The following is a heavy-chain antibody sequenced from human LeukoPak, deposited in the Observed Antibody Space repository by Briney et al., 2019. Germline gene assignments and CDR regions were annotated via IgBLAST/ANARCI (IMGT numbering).Heavy chain of an antibody. V-gene: IGHV4-39*01. J-gene: IGHJ4*02. CDR3: ARVRGSYRPYYFDY. D-gene: IGHD1-26*01. Sequence: SETLSLTCTAAGGSISSSSYYWGWIRQPPGKGLEWIGSIYYSGSTYYNPSLKSRVTISVDTSKNQFSLKLSSVTAADTAVYYCARVRGSYRPYYFDYWGQGTLVTVSS. CDR2: IYYSGST. CDR1: GGSISSSSYY.